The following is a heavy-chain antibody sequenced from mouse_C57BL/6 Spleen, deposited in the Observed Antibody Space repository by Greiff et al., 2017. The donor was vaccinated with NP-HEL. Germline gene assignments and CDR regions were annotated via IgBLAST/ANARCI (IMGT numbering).Heavy chain of an antibody. J-gene: IGHJ1*03. V-gene: IGHV1-82*01. CDR1: GYAFSSSW. Sequence: QVQLKESGPELVKPGASVKISCKASGYAFSSSWMNWVKQRPGKGLEWIGRIYPGDGDTNYNGKFKGKATLTADKSSSTAYMQLSSLTSEDSAVYFCARTRIDPVVFDVWGTGTTVTVSS. CDR3: ARTRIDPVVFDV. CDR2: IYPGDGDT.